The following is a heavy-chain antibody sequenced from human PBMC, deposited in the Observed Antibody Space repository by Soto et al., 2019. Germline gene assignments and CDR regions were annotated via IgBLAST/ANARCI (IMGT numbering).Heavy chain of an antibody. CDR1: GFAFTTFG. CDR2: IWYDGSKT. J-gene: IGHJ4*02. V-gene: IGHV3-33*01. Sequence: QVQLVESGGGVVQPGGSLSLSCTASGFAFTTFGIHWVRRAPGKGLEWVGFIWYDGSKTHYTDSVEGRFTISRDNSTNTVFVQMDSLRVDDTAVYFCARDHGTRRDGNNPFDFWGQGTLVTVSS. D-gene: IGHD1-7*01. CDR3: ARDHGTRRDGNNPFDF.